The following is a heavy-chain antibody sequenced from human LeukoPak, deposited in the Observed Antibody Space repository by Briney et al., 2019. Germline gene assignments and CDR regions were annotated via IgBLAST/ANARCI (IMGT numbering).Heavy chain of an antibody. Sequence: SQTLSLTCTVSGGSISSSSYYWGWIRQPPGKGLEWIGYIYYSGSTNYNPSLKSRVTISVDTSKNQFSLKLSSVTAADTAVYYCARAPQYCSGGSCYAEAAFDIWGQGTMVTVSS. V-gene: IGHV4-61*05. D-gene: IGHD2-15*01. CDR3: ARAPQYCSGGSCYAEAAFDI. CDR1: GGSISSSSYY. J-gene: IGHJ3*02. CDR2: IYYSGST.